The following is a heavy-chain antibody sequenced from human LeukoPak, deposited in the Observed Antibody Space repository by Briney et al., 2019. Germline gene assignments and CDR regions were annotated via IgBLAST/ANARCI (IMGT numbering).Heavy chain of an antibody. V-gene: IGHV4-59*11. CDR1: GGSISSHY. J-gene: IGHJ4*02. CDR2: IYYSGST. Sequence: SETLSLTCTVSGGSISSHYWSWIRQPPGKGLEWIGYIYYSGSTNYNPSLKSRVTISVDTSKNQFSVKLTSVTAADTAVYYCARGGKATVVTMWGQGILVTVSS. CDR3: ARGGKATVVTM. D-gene: IGHD4-23*01.